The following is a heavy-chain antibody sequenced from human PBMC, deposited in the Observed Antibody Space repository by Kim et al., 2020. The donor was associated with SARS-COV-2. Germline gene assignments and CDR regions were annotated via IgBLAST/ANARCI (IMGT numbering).Heavy chain of an antibody. CDR2: ISGSGGST. D-gene: IGHD2-21*02. J-gene: IGHJ4*02. CDR1: GFTFSSYA. Sequence: GGSLRLSCAASGFTFSSYAMSWVRQAPGKGLEWVSAISGSGGSTYYADSVKGRFTISRDNSKNTLYLQMNSLRAEDTAVYYCAKDWPHVVVTAASFRYFDYWGQGTLVTVSS. CDR3: AKDWPHVVVTAASFRYFDY. V-gene: IGHV3-23*01.